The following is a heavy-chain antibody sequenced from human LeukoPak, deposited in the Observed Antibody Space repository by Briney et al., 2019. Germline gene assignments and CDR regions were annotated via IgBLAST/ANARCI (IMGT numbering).Heavy chain of an antibody. CDR2: ISNDGSNK. Sequence: PGRSLKLSCAATGFTFSSFGIHWARQAPGKGLEWVAVISNDGSNKDYADSVKGRSIISRDNSKNTLYLQMNSLRVEDTAVYYCARDRSGIYDAFDIWGQGTMVTVSS. CDR1: GFTFSSFG. CDR3: ARDRSGIYDAFDI. J-gene: IGHJ3*02. V-gene: IGHV3-30*03. D-gene: IGHD1-14*01.